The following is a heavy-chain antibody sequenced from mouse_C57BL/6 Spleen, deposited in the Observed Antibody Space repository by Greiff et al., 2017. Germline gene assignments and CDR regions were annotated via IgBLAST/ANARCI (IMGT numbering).Heavy chain of an antibody. CDR2: IHPNSGST. J-gene: IGHJ2*01. D-gene: IGHD3-2*02. Sequence: VQLQESGAELVKPGASVKLSCKASGYTFTSYWMHWVKQRPGQGLEWIGMIHPNSGSTNYNEKFKSKATLTVDKSSSTAYMQLSSLTSEDSAVYYCARSRAAQALYYFDYWGQGTTLTVSS. CDR1: GYTFTSYW. V-gene: IGHV1-64*01. CDR3: ARSRAAQALYYFDY.